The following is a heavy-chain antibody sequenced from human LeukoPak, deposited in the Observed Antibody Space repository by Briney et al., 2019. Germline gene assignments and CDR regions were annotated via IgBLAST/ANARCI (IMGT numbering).Heavy chain of an antibody. D-gene: IGHD6-19*01. CDR3: ARSDSGWYYYYMDV. Sequence: SETLSLTCSVSGGSISSSSFYWGWIRQPPGKGLEWIGSIYYSGSTYYNPSLKSRVTISVDTSKNQFSLKVSSVTAADTAVYYCARSDSGWYYYYMDVWGKGTTVTVSS. CDR1: GGSISSSSFY. V-gene: IGHV4-39*07. J-gene: IGHJ6*03. CDR2: IYYSGST.